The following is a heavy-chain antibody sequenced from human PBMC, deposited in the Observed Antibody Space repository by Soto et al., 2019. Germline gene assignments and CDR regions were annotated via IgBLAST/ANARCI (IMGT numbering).Heavy chain of an antibody. Sequence: GRSLRLSCAASGFTFSSYAMSWVRQAPGKGLEWVSAMSGSGGSTYYADSVKGRFTISRDTSKNTLYLQMNILRAEDTAVYYCAKGIVVVPAAMDYYYGMDVWGQGTTVTVSS. V-gene: IGHV3-23*01. D-gene: IGHD2-2*01. CDR3: AKGIVVVPAAMDYYYGMDV. J-gene: IGHJ6*02. CDR2: MSGSGGST. CDR1: GFTFSSYA.